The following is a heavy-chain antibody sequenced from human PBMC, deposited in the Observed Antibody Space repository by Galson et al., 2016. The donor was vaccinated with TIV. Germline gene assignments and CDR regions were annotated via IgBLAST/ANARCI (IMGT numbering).Heavy chain of an antibody. Sequence: TLSLTCDVSDDLFSIGGFSWSWIRQPPGKGLEWIGNIYDSGSAYYSPPLKSRVTISIDRSKKQFSLRLRSVTAADTAVYHCARGDIVVVPVTKGGWFDPWGRGTLVTVSS. D-gene: IGHD2-2*01. CDR2: IYDSGSA. V-gene: IGHV4-30-2*01. J-gene: IGHJ5*02. CDR1: DDLFSIGGFS. CDR3: ARGDIVVVPVTKGGWFDP.